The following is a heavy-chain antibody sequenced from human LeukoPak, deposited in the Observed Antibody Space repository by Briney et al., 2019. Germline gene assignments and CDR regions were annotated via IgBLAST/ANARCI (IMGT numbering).Heavy chain of an antibody. CDR2: IYTSGST. CDR1: GGSISSYY. J-gene: IGHJ4*02. V-gene: IGHV4-4*07. D-gene: IGHD3/OR15-3a*01. CDR3: ARGSFIGIFRPHFDY. Sequence: SETLSLTCTVSGGSISSYYWSWIRQPAGKGLEWIGRIYTSGSTNYNPSLKSRVTISVDTSKNQFSLKLSSVTAADTAVYYCARGSFIGIFRPHFDYWGQGTLVTVSS.